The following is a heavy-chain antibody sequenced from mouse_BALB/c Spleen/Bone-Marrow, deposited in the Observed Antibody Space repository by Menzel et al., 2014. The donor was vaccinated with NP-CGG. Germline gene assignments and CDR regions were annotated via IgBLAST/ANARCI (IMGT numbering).Heavy chain of an antibody. CDR1: GFNIEDTY. Sequence: VQLQQSGAELVKPGASVKLSCTASGFNIEDTYMHWVKQRPEQGLEWIGRIDPANGNTKYDPKFQGKATITADTSSSAAYVQLSSLTSEDTAVYYCAEITTAAYYVMDYWGQGTSVTVSS. J-gene: IGHJ4*01. CDR3: AEITTAAYYVMDY. CDR2: IDPANGNT. V-gene: IGHV14-3*02. D-gene: IGHD1-2*01.